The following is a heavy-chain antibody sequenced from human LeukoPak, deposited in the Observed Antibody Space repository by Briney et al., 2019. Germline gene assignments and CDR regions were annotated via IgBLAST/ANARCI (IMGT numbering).Heavy chain of an antibody. Sequence: ASVKVSCKASGYTFTGYYMHWVRQAPGQGLEWTGWINPNSGGTNYAQKFQGWVTMTRDTSISTAYMELSRLRSDDTAVYYCARSGGDDILTGYGNWFDPWGQGTQVTVSS. CDR2: INPNSGGT. CDR3: ARSGGDDILTGYGNWFDP. V-gene: IGHV1-2*04. D-gene: IGHD3-9*01. J-gene: IGHJ5*02. CDR1: GYTFTGYY.